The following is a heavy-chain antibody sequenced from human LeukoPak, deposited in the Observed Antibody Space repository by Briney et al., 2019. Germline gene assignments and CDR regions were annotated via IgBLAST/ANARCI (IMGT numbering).Heavy chain of an antibody. Sequence: GGSLRLSCAASGFTFSNAWMSWVRQAPGKGLEWVGRIKSKTDGGTTDYAAPVKGRFTISRDDSKNTLYLQMNSLKTEDTAVYFCTPDHILPAPPSGTWGQGTLVTVSS. J-gene: IGHJ5*02. D-gene: IGHD3-10*01. CDR2: IKSKTDGGTT. CDR3: TPDHILPAPPSGT. CDR1: GFTFSNAW. V-gene: IGHV3-15*01.